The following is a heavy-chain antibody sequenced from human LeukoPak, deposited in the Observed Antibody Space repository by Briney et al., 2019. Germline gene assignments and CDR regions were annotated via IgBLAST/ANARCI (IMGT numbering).Heavy chain of an antibody. D-gene: IGHD1-14*01. CDR1: GFTFSTFW. V-gene: IGHV3-7*01. J-gene: IGHJ4*02. CDR2: MKHDGSAK. CDR3: ARDVDGNLDY. Sequence: GGSLRLSCVGSGFTFSTFWMAWVRQAPGKGLEWVANMKHDGSAKHYVDSVKGRFTISRDNAKNSLYLQVNSLRAEDTAVYYCARDVDGNLDYWGQGTLVTVSS.